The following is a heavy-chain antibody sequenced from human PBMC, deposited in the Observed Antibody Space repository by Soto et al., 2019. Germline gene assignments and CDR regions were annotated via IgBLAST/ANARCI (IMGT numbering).Heavy chain of an antibody. CDR3: ARGSTSIAAAGRAFDY. V-gene: IGHV4-34*01. CDR2: INHSGST. J-gene: IGHJ4*02. Sequence: PSETLSLTCAVYGGSFSGYYWSWIRQPPGKGLEWIGEINHSGSTNYNPSLKSRVTISVDTSKNQFSLKLSSVTAADTAVYYCARGSTSIAAAGRAFDYWGQGTLVTVSS. CDR1: GGSFSGYY. D-gene: IGHD6-13*01.